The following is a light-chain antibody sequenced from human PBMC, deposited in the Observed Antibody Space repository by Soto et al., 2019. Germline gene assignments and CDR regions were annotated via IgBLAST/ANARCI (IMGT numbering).Light chain of an antibody. CDR2: QNS. CDR1: KLGDKY. J-gene: IGLJ2*01. V-gene: IGLV3-1*01. CDR3: QAWDSSTVV. Sequence: SYELTQPPSVSVSPGQTASITCSGDKLGDKYACWYQQKPGQSPVLVIYQNSKRPSGIPERFSGSNSGNTATLTISGIQAMDEADSACQAWDSSTVVFGGGTKLTVL.